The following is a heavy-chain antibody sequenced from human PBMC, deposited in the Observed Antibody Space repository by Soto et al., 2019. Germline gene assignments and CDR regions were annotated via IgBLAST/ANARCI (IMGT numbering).Heavy chain of an antibody. CDR2: ISSSGSTI. J-gene: IGHJ6*02. Sequence: GGSLRLSCAASGFTFSDYYMSWIRQAPGKGLEWVSYISSSGSTIYYADSVKGRFTISRDNAKNSLYLQMNSLRAEDTAVYYCARDPTLKRIFGVANPYGMDVWGQGTTVTVSS. V-gene: IGHV3-11*01. CDR1: GFTFSDYY. CDR3: ARDPTLKRIFGVANPYGMDV. D-gene: IGHD3-3*01.